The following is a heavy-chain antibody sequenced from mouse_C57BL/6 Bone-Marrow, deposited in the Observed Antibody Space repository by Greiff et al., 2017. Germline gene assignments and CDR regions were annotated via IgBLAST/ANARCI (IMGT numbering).Heavy chain of an antibody. J-gene: IGHJ3*01. D-gene: IGHD2-2*01. Sequence: QVQLQQPGAELVKPGASVKMSCKASGYTFTSYWITWVTQRPGQGLEWIGDIYPGSGSTNYNEKFKSKATLTVDTSSSTAYMQLSSLSSEDSAVYYCARSGYYGYDGAYWGQGTLVTVSA. CDR1: GYTFTSYW. CDR2: IYPGSGST. CDR3: ARSGYYGYDGAY. V-gene: IGHV1-55*01.